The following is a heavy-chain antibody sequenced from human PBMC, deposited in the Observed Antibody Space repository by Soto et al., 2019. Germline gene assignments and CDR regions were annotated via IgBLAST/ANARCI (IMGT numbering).Heavy chain of an antibody. D-gene: IGHD2-15*01. CDR1: GGSISSYY. CDR2: IYYIGST. J-gene: IGHJ6*02. V-gene: IGHV4-59*01. Sequence: TSETLSLTCTVSGGSISSYYWSWIRQPPGKELEWIGYIYYIGSTNYSPSLKSRVTISVDTSRNQFSLKLTSVTAADTAVYFCARDGGRYCSGGSCYVGMDVWGQGTTVTVSS. CDR3: ARDGGRYCSGGSCYVGMDV.